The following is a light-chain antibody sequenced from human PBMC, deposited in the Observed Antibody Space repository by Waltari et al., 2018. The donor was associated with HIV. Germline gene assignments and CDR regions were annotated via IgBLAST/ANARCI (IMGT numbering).Light chain of an antibody. CDR1: QIVTSNY. Sequence: EIVLTQSPGTLSLSPGERATLSCRASQIVTSNYLAWYQKKAGQAPRLLIYGASSRATGIPDRFSGSGSGTDFTLTISRLEPEDFAVYYCQQYGTSLPLTFGGGTNVEIK. CDR2: GAS. CDR3: QQYGTSLPLT. V-gene: IGKV3-20*01. J-gene: IGKJ4*01.